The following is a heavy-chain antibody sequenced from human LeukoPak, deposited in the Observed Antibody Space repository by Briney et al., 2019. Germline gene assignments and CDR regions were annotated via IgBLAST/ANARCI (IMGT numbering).Heavy chain of an antibody. V-gene: IGHV3-23*01. CDR1: GFTFSSYA. Sequence: GGSLRLSCAASGFTFSSYAMSWVRQAPGKGLEWVSAISGSGGSTYYADSVKGRFTISRDNSKNTLYLQMNSLRAEDTAVYYCAKSWEGVPAAIDWFDPWGQGTLVTVSS. CDR3: AKSWEGVPAAIDWFDP. CDR2: ISGSGGST. J-gene: IGHJ5*02. D-gene: IGHD2-2*01.